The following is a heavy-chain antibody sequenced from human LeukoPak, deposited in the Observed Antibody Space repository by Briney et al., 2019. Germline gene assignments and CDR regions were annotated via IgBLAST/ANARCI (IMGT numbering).Heavy chain of an antibody. J-gene: IGHJ6*03. CDR1: GYTFTSYD. V-gene: IGHV1-8*01. Sequence: GASVKLSCKASGYTFTSYDNNWVRKATGQGLEWMGWMNTNSGNTGYAQTFQGRVTMTRNTSISTDYMELSSLRSEDTAVYYCASWVATIDYYYMDVWGKGTTVTVSS. CDR3: ASWVATIDYYYMDV. D-gene: IGHD5-12*01. CDR2: MNTNSGNT.